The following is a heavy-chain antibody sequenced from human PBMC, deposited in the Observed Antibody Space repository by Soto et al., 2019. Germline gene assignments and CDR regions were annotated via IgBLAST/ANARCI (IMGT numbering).Heavy chain of an antibody. CDR2: IKSKTDGGTT. V-gene: IGHV3-15*07. CDR1: GFTFSNAW. CDR3: TTEEVTIFGVVTLGYYYYYMDV. D-gene: IGHD3-3*01. J-gene: IGHJ6*03. Sequence: GGSLRLSCAASGFTFSNAWMNWVRQAPGKGLEWVGRIKSKTDGGTTDYAAPVKGRFTISRDDSKNTLYLQMNSLKTEDTAVYYCTTEEVTIFGVVTLGYYYYYMDVWGKGTTVTVSS.